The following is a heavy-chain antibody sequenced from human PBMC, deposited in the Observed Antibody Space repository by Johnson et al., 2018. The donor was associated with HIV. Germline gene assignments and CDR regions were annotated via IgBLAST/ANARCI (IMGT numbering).Heavy chain of an antibody. CDR2: INSDGSSK. Sequence: VQLVESGGGLVQPGGSLRLSCAASGFTFSSYWMHWVRQAPGKGLVWVSRINSDGSSKSYADSVKGRFTISRDNAKNTLYLQMNSLRAEDTAVYYCARDKAVGYSSGWHAFDIWGQGTMVTVSS. CDR3: ARDKAVGYSSGWHAFDI. CDR1: GFTFSSYW. V-gene: IGHV3-74*01. D-gene: IGHD6-19*01. J-gene: IGHJ3*02.